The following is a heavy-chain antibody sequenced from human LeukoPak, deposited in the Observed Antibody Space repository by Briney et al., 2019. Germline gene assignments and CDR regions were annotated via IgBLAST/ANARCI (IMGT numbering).Heavy chain of an antibody. J-gene: IGHJ4*02. CDR3: ARRDGGSCLDY. D-gene: IGHD2-15*01. Sequence: GGSLRLSCAASGFTLTTYAMTWVRQAPGKGLEWVAVISYDGTTKFYADSVKGRFTISRDNSKNTLYLQMNSLRAEDTAVYYCARRDGGSCLDYWGQGTLVTVSS. V-gene: IGHV3-30-3*01. CDR1: GFTLTTYA. CDR2: ISYDGTTK.